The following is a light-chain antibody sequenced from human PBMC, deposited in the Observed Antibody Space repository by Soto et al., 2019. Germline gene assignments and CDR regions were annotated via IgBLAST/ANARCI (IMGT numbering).Light chain of an antibody. V-gene: IGLV2-14*01. CDR3: SSYTSSSIDYV. CDR1: SSDVGGYNY. Sequence: QSALTQPASVSGSPGQSITISCTGTSSDVGGYNYVSWYQQHPGKAPKLMIYEVSNRPSGVSNRFSGSKSGNTASLTISVIQAEDEADYSCSSYTSSSIDYVFGTGTKRTVL. J-gene: IGLJ1*01. CDR2: EVS.